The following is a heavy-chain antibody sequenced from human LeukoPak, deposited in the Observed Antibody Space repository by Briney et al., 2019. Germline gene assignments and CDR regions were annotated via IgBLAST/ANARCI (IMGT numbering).Heavy chain of an antibody. J-gene: IGHJ4*02. CDR1: GYTFTSYD. CDR3: ARSPYSSGWQSDY. CDR2: MNPNSGNT. V-gene: IGHV1-8*01. Sequence: ASVKVSCKASGYTFTSYDINWVRQATGQGLEWMGWMNPNSGNTGYAQKFQGRVTMTRNTSISTAYMELSSLRAEDTAVYYCARSPYSSGWQSDYWGQGTLVTVSS. D-gene: IGHD6-19*01.